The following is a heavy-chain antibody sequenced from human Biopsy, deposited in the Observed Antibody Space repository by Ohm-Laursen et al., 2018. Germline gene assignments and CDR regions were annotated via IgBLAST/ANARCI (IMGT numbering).Heavy chain of an antibody. CDR3: VSFLKDLNMAV. V-gene: IGHV3-11*04. CDR2: IASSGGTT. CDR1: GFPFSDYY. Sequence: SLRLSCSASGFPFSDYYMRWIRQAPGKGLEWISYIASSGGTTYYVDSVKGRFTISRDNAEKSLYLQMNSLRAEDTAVYYCVSFLKDLNMAVWGQGTTVTVSS. J-gene: IGHJ6*02. D-gene: IGHD2-15*01.